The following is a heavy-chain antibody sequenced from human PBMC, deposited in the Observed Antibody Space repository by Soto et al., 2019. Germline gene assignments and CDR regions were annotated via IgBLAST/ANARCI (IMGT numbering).Heavy chain of an antibody. V-gene: IGHV3-23*01. CDR2: ISGSGGST. CDR3: AKDPSFWCSSTSCYNRFDP. CDR1: GFTFSSYA. J-gene: IGHJ5*02. Sequence: GGSLRLSCAASGFTFSSYAMSWVRQAPGKGLEWVSAISGSGGSTYYADSVKGRFTISRDNSKNTLYLQMNSLRAEDTAVYYCAKDPSFWCSSTSCYNRFDPWGQGTLVTVSS. D-gene: IGHD2-2*01.